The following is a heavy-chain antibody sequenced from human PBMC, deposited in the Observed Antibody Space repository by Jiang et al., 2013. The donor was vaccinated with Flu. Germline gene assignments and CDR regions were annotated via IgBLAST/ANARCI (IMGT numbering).Heavy chain of an antibody. V-gene: IGHV4-59*01. CDR3: ARGQGGRTNWYFDY. J-gene: IGHJ4*02. CDR2: IYYSGST. D-gene: IGHD1-26*01. Sequence: VKPSETLSLTCTVSGGSINNYFWSWIRQPPGKGLEWIGHIYYSGSTQLQPSLKSRVTVSLDTPKKQFSLRLSSVTAADTALYYCARGQGGRTNWYFDYWGQGSLVTVSS. CDR1: GGSINNYF.